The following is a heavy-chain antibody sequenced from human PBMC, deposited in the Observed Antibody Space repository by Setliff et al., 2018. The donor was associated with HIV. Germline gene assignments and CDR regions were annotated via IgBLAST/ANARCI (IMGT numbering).Heavy chain of an antibody. Sequence: ASETLSLTCSVSGGSITSYFWHWIRQPPGKGLEWIGYTYYDGKTDYNPSLKSRGTISVDTSKNQFSLKLTSVTAADTAVYYCAREIYGGNSRPFDYWGQGTLVTVS. J-gene: IGHJ4*02. CDR3: AREIYGGNSRPFDY. CDR1: GGSITSYF. V-gene: IGHV4-59*01. CDR2: TYYDGKT. D-gene: IGHD4-17*01.